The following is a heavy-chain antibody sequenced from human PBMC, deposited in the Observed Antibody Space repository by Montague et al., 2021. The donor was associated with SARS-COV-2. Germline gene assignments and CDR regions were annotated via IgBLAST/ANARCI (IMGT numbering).Heavy chain of an antibody. Sequence: SETLSLTCTVSGGSISSFYWSWFRQPPGKGLEWIRYISDSGSTNYNPSLTSRATMSVDTSKNQFSLKVNSVTAADTAVYYCARHYSATLPAVYWGQGTLVTVSS. CDR2: ISDSGST. J-gene: IGHJ4*02. V-gene: IGHV4-59*08. D-gene: IGHD2-15*01. CDR3: ARHYSATLPAVY. CDR1: GGSISSFY.